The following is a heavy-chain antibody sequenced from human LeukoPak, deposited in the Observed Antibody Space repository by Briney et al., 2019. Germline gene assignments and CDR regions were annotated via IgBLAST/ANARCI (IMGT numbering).Heavy chain of an antibody. D-gene: IGHD6-19*01. J-gene: IGHJ3*02. CDR1: GYTFTSYA. CDR2: INTNTGNP. V-gene: IGHV7-4-1*02. Sequence: ASVKVSYKASGYTFTSYAMNWVRQAPGQGLEWMGWINTNTGNPTYAQGFTGRFVFSLDTSVSTAYLQISSLKAEDTAVYYCARDLSSGNTYDAFDIWGQGTMVTVSS. CDR3: ARDLSSGNTYDAFDI.